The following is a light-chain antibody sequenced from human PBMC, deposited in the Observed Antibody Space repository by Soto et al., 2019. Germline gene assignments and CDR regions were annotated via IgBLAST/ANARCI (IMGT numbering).Light chain of an antibody. CDR3: QQYNNWPRT. Sequence: EIVMTQSPATLSVSPGERATLSCRAGQSVSSSLAGYQQKPGQAPRLLIYGASTRATGIPARFSGSGSGTDFTLTISSLQSEDFAVYYCQQYNNWPRTFGQGTKVEI. J-gene: IGKJ1*01. CDR2: GAS. CDR1: QSVSSS. V-gene: IGKV3-15*01.